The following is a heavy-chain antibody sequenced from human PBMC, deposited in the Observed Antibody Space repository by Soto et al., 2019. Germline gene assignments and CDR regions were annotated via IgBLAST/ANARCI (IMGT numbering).Heavy chain of an antibody. CDR3: ARRDEVATANYYYYMDV. CDR2: MNPNSGNT. D-gene: IGHD5-12*01. Sequence: ASVKVSCKASGGTFSSYAISWVRQAPGQGLEWMGGMNPNSGNTGYAQKFQGRVTMTRNTSISTAYMELSSLRSEDTAVYYCARRDEVATANYYYYMDVWGKGTTVTVSS. CDR1: GGTFSSYA. V-gene: IGHV1-8*02. J-gene: IGHJ6*03.